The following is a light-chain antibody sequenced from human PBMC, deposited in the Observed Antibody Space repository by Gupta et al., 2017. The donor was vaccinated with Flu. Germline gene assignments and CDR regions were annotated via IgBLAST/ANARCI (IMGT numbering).Light chain of an antibody. V-gene: IGKV1-39*01. J-gene: IGKJ4*01. CDR3: RESYSLPPT. CDR2: STS. Sequence: PSSLSASVGDRVTITCRASQTINLFLNWYQQKPGKGPQLLITSTSNLKTGVPARFSGSGSGTNFSLTISSLQPEDFATYYCRESYSLPPTFGGGTQVEIK. CDR1: QTINLF.